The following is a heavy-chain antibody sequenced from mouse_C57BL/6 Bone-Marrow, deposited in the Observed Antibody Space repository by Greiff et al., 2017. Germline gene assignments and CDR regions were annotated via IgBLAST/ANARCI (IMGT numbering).Heavy chain of an antibody. CDR3: APLRRYWYFDV. D-gene: IGHD2-4*01. Sequence: SGPVLVKPGASVKMSCKASGYTFTDYYMNWVQQSHGKSLEWIGVINPYNGGTSYNQKFKGKATLTVDKSSSTAYMELNSLTSEDSAVYYCAPLRRYWYFDVWGTGTTVTVSS. CDR1: GYTFTDYY. V-gene: IGHV1-19*01. J-gene: IGHJ1*03. CDR2: INPYNGGT.